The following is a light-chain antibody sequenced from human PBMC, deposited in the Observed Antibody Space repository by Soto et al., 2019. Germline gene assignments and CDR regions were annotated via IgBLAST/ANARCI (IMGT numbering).Light chain of an antibody. CDR3: AAWDDSLSGVV. CDR2: EAT. J-gene: IGLJ2*01. V-gene: IGLV2-14*01. CDR1: SSDVGGSKY. Sequence: QSALTQPASVSGSPGQSITISCTGTSSDVGGSKYVSWYQQHPGKAPKLMIYEATNRPSGVPDRFSGSKSGTSASLAISGLRSEDEADYYCAAWDDSLSGVVFGGGTKLTVL.